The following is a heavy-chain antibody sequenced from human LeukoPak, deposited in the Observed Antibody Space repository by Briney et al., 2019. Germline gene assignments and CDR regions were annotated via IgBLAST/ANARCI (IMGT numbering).Heavy chain of an antibody. CDR2: ISGSGGST. J-gene: IGHJ4*02. CDR1: GFTFSSYA. V-gene: IGHV3-23*01. CDR3: AKDPIPLITHVGGFFDY. D-gene: IGHD4-23*01. Sequence: PGGSLRLSCAASGFTFSSYATSWVRQAPGKGLEWVSAISGSGGSTYYADSVKGRFTISRDNSKNTLYLQMNSLRAEDTAVYYCAKDPIPLITHVGGFFDYWGQGTLVTVSS.